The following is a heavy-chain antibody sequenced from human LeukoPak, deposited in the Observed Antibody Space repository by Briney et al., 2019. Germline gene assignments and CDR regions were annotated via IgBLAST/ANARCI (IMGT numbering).Heavy chain of an antibody. CDR1: GFTFSSYG. CDR2: IWYDGSNK. D-gene: IGHD1-14*01. CDR3: AREPGVETELDY. V-gene: IGHV3-33*01. J-gene: IGHJ4*02. Sequence: GGSLRLSCAASGFTFSSYGMHWVRQAPGKGLEWVAVIWYDGSNKYYADSVKGRFTISRDNSKNTLYLQMNSPRAEDTAVYYCAREPGVETELDYWGQGTLVTVSS.